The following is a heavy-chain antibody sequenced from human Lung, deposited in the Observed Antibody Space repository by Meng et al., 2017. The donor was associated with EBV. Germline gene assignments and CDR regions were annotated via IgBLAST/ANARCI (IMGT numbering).Heavy chain of an antibody. CDR2: IYYSGST. D-gene: IGHD6-6*01. V-gene: IGHV4-30-2*05. CDR3: ARVVAGRYNWFDP. J-gene: IGHJ5*02. CDR1: GGSISSGGYS. Sequence: QLQPQESGSGLVTPSQTLSLTCAVSGGSISSGGYSWSWIRQPPGKGLEWIGYIYYSGSTYYNPSLKSLVTISVDTSKNQFSLKLSSVTAADTAVYYCARVVAGRYNWFDPWGQGTLVTVSS.